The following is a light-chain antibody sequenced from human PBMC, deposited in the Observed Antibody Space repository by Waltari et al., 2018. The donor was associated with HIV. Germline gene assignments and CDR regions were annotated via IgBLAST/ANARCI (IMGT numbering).Light chain of an antibody. V-gene: IGLV1-36*01. CDR3: AAWDDSLNGYV. CDR1: SSNIGNNA. J-gene: IGLJ1*01. CDR2: DDD. Sequence: QSVLTQPPSVSEAPRQRGTISCSGSSSNIGNNAVNWYQQLPGTAPKLLIYDDDQLPSGVSDRFSGSKSGTSASLAISGLQSEDEADYYCAAWDDSLNGYVFGTGTKVTVL.